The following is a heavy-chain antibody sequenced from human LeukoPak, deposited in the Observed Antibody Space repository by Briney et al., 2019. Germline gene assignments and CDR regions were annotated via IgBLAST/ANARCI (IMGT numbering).Heavy chain of an antibody. CDR3: ARDCSGGSCYGAFDI. Sequence: LRLSCAASGFTFSSYAMSWVRQAPGKGLEWIGYIYDSGSTYYNPSPKSRITISVDTSENRFSLKLSSVTATDTAVYYCARDCSGGSCYGAFDIWGQGTMVTVSS. CDR2: IYDSGST. V-gene: IGHV4-30-2*05. CDR1: GFTFSSYA. J-gene: IGHJ3*02. D-gene: IGHD2-15*01.